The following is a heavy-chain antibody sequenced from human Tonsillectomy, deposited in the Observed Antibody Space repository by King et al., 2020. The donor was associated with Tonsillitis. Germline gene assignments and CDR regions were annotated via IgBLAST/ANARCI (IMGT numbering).Heavy chain of an antibody. D-gene: IGHD6-19*01. V-gene: IGHV5-51*03. CDR1: GYNFTSYW. CDR3: ASPYSSGYLAAFDI. CDR2: IYPGASAT. J-gene: IGHJ3*02. Sequence: EVQLVESGAEVKKPGESLKISCKGSGYNFTSYWIGWVRQMPGKGLEWMGLIYPGASATRYSPSFQGQVTISADTSISTAYLQWSSLKASDTAMYYFASPYSSGYLAAFDIWGQGTLVTVSS.